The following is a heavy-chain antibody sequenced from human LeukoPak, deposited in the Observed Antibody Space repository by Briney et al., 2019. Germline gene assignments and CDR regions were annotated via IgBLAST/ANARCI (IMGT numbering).Heavy chain of an antibody. CDR1: GFTFSSYV. V-gene: IGHV3-33*08. J-gene: IGHJ5*02. CDR3: ARVTMVAAASYNWFVP. Sequence: PGGSLRLSCAASGFTFSSYVMHWVRQAPGKGLEWVAVIWSDGSNKYYADSVRGRFTISRDNSKNTLYLQMNSLRAEDTAVYYCARVTMVAAASYNWFVPWGQGTLVTVSS. CDR2: IWSDGSNK. D-gene: IGHD2-15*01.